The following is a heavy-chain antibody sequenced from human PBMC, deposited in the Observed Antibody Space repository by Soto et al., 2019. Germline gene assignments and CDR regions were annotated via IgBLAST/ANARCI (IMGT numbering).Heavy chain of an antibody. J-gene: IGHJ5*02. V-gene: IGHV1-69*12. CDR2: IIPIFGTA. CDR3: AREVDCSGGSCHTNWFDP. Sequence: QVQLVQSGAEVKKPGSSVKVSCKASGGTFSSYAISWVRQAPGQGLEWMGGIIPIFGTANYAQKFQGRVTITADESTSTAYMELSSLRSEDTAVSYCAREVDCSGGSCHTNWFDPWGQGTLVTVSS. D-gene: IGHD2-15*01. CDR1: GGTFSSYA.